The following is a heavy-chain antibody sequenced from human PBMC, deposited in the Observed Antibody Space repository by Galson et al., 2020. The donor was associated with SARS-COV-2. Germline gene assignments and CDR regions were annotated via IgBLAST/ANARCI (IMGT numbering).Heavy chain of an antibody. CDR2: IDWDDDK. Sequence: SGPTLVKPTQTLTLTCTFSGFSLSTSGMCVSWIRQPPGKALEWLALIDWDDDKYYSTSLKTRLTISKDTSKNQVVLTMTNMDPVDTATYYCARNIAALDPLYYYYGMDVWGQGTTVTVSS. CDR3: ARNIAALDPLYYYYGMDV. J-gene: IGHJ6*02. V-gene: IGHV2-70*01. CDR1: GFSLSTSGMC. D-gene: IGHD6-6*01.